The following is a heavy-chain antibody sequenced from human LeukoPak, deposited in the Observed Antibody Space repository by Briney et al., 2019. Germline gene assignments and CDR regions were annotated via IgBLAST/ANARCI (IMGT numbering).Heavy chain of an antibody. CDR3: ARGRLKRVPFTKVAGALDY. V-gene: IGHV1-18*01. CDR2: IGTYNGNT. J-gene: IGHJ4*02. Sequence: ASMKVSCKASGYTFRNYGITWVRQAPGQGLEWMGWIGTYNGNTDYAQTFQGRVTMPADTSTTTAHMELRSLRSDDTAVYYCARGRLKRVPFTKVAGALDYWGQGTRVTVSS. CDR1: GYTFRNYG. D-gene: IGHD6-19*01.